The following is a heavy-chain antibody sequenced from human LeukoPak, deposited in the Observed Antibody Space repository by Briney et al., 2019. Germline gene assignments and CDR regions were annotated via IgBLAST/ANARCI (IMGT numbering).Heavy chain of an antibody. V-gene: IGHV3-7*03. J-gene: IGHJ6*02. CDR3: ARDIVVVPAAIHYYYGMDV. CDR1: GLTFSSYW. CDR2: IKQDGSEK. D-gene: IGHD2-2*02. Sequence: GGSLRLSCAASGLTFSSYWMSWVRQAPGKGLEWVANIKQDGSEKYYVDSVKGRFTISRDNAKNSLYLQMNSLRAEDTAVYYCARDIVVVPAAIHYYYGMDVWGQGTTVTVSS.